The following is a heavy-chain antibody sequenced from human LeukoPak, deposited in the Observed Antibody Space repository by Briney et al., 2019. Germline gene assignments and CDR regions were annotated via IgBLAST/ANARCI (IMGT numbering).Heavy chain of an antibody. J-gene: IGHJ2*01. CDR3: ARELVSLGTGYFDL. V-gene: IGHV3-23*01. Sequence: GGSLRLSCEASGFTFGTYGMTWVRQAPGKGLEWVSGITGSSTWTYYADSVRGRFTISRDNSKNTLHLQMNNLTADDTAIYYCARELVSLGTGYFDLWGRGPLVTVSS. CDR1: GFTFGTYG. D-gene: IGHD7-27*01. CDR2: ITGSSTWT.